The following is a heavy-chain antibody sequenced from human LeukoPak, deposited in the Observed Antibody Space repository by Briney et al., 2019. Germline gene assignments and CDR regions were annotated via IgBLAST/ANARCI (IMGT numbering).Heavy chain of an antibody. V-gene: IGHV4-39*02. CDR1: GDSISSNSYY. J-gene: IGHJ4*02. Sequence: SETLSLTCTVSGDSISSNSYYWGWIRQPPGKGLEWIGSIFYRGTTYYNPSLKSRVSMSVDTSKNEFSLNLTSVTAADTAVYYCARDYGGPVGYWGQGTLVTVSS. CDR2: IFYRGTT. CDR3: ARDYGGPVGY. D-gene: IGHD4-23*01.